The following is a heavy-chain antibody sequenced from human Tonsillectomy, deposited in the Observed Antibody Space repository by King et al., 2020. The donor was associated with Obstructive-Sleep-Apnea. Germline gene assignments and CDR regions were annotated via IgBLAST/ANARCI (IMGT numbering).Heavy chain of an antibody. CDR3: ARVPDFWSGHFDC. Sequence: EQLVQSGAEVKKPGASVRVSCKASGYTFSTYYVHWVRQAPGQGLEWMGIINPIGGSTVYAHNFQGRVSMTRDTSTSTVYVELSSLRSEDTAVYYCARVPDFWSGHFDCWGQGTLVTVSS. D-gene: IGHD3-3*01. J-gene: IGHJ4*02. CDR2: INPIGGST. CDR1: GYTFSTYY. V-gene: IGHV1-46*01.